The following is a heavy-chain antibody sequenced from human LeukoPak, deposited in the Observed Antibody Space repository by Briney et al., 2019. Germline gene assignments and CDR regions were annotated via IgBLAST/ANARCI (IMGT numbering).Heavy chain of an antibody. CDR1: GFTFSSFA. CDR2: ISNNGGVK. J-gene: IGHJ4*02. D-gene: IGHD4-17*01. V-gene: IGHV3-23*01. CDR3: AKTMVTTENFDH. Sequence: GGSLRLSCAASGFTFSSFAMNWVRQAPGRGLEWVSGISNNGGVKFYSDSVKGRFTISRDNSKNTLYLQMNSLRAEDTAVYFCAKTMVTTENFDHWGQGTLVTVSS.